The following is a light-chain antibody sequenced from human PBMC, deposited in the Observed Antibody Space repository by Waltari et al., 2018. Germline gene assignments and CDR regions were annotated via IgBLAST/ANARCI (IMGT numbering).Light chain of an antibody. CDR2: HAS. J-gene: IGKJ1*01. CDR1: QGVGKY. CDR3: QKYDFLPAT. Sequence: ELVLPQSRGTLSLSPGESATLSCRASQGVGKYLAWYQQRPGQAPRRLLYHASIRATGIPDRFSGSGSGTDFSLTISRLEPEDFAVYYCQKYDFLPATFGQGTTVEIK. V-gene: IGKV3-20*01.